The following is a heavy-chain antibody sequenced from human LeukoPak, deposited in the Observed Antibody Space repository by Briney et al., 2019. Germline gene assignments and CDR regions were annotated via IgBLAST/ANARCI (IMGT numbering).Heavy chain of an antibody. V-gene: IGHV3-23*01. CDR3: AEDSFSSR. CDR1: GFTFSSDS. CDR2: ISGSGVST. D-gene: IGHD6-13*01. Sequence: GGSLRLSCAASGFTFSSDSMTWVRRAPGKGLEWVSTISGSGVSTFYADPVKGRFTISRDNSKNTLYLHMNSLSAEDTAVYYCAEDSFSSRWGQGTLVTVSS. J-gene: IGHJ4*02.